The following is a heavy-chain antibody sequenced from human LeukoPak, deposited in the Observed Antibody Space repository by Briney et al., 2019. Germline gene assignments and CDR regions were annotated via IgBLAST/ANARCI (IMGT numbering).Heavy chain of an antibody. CDR1: GFTFGTYA. CDR3: ARGAILGGYNLIDD. V-gene: IGHV3-30*04. J-gene: IGHJ4*02. Sequence: GGSLRLSYAASGFTFGTYAMHWVRQAPGKGLEWVAVILSDGSIQNTADSVRGRFIISRDNSKNTLFLQMNRLRTEDTAVYYCARGAILGGYNLIDDWGQGTLVTVSS. CDR2: ILSDGSIQ. D-gene: IGHD1-26*01.